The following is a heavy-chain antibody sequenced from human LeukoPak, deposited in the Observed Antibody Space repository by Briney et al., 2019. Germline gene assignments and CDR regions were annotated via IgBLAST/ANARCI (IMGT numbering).Heavy chain of an antibody. D-gene: IGHD6-6*01. J-gene: IGHJ4*02. CDR2: IYTSGST. V-gene: IGHV4-4*07. CDR3: ARGGRQTYSSSSMDY. Sequence: PSETLSLTCTVSGGSISSYYWSWIRQPAGKGLEWIGRIYTSGSTNYNPSLKSRVTISVDTSKNQFSPKLSSVTAADTAVYYCARGGRQTYSSSSMDYWGQGTLVTVPS. CDR1: GGSISSYY.